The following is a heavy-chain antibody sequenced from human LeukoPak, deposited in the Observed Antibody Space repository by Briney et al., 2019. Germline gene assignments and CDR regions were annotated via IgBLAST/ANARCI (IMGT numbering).Heavy chain of an antibody. Sequence: ASVKVSCKVSGYTLTELSMHWVRQAPGKGLEWMGGFDPEDGETIYAQKFQGRVTMTEDTSTDTAYMELSSLRSEDTAVYYCARDVGGSGSYYSPHYYYYMDVWGKGTTVTVSS. J-gene: IGHJ6*03. CDR2: FDPEDGET. CDR3: ARDVGGSGSYYSPHYYYYMDV. CDR1: GYTLTELS. V-gene: IGHV1-24*01. D-gene: IGHD3-10*01.